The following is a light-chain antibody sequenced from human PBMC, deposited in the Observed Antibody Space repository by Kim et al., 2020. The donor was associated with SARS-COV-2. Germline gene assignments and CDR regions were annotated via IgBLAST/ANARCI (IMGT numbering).Light chain of an antibody. CDR2: AAS. Sequence: AYVGDRVTITCRTSQNINSDLNWYHQKTERDPKLLIYAASTLQGGVPSRFSGRGTETDFTLTLSSLQPGDFATYFCQQTYISPVTFGPGTKVDIK. J-gene: IGKJ3*01. CDR1: QNINSD. CDR3: QQTYISPVT. V-gene: IGKV1-39*01.